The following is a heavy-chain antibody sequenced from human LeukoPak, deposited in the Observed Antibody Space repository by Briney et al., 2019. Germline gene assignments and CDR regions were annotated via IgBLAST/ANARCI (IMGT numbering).Heavy chain of an antibody. CDR2: INHSGST. V-gene: IGHV4-34*01. CDR1: GGSFSGYY. CDR3: ARGINYGFWSGYRWFDP. Sequence: SETLSLTCAVYGGSFSGYYWSWIRQPPGKGLEWIGEINHSGSTNYNPSLKSRVTISVDTSKNQFSLKLSSVTAADTAVYYCARGINYGFWSGYRWFDPWGQGTLVTVSS. J-gene: IGHJ5*02. D-gene: IGHD3-3*01.